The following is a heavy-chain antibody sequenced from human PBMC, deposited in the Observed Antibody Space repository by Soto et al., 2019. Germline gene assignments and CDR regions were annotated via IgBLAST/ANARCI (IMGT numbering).Heavy chain of an antibody. Sequence: SETLALTCTVSGGSISIYYWSWIRQPPGKGLEWVGYIYSSGSANYNPSLKSRITMSVDTSKNQFSLNLNSVTAADTAVYYCARVLYGFMDHHFAYSGQGTLVPVSS. CDR1: GGSISIYY. J-gene: IGHJ4*02. V-gene: IGHV4-59*01. D-gene: IGHD2-8*02. CDR3: ARVLYGFMDHHFAY. CDR2: IYSSGSA.